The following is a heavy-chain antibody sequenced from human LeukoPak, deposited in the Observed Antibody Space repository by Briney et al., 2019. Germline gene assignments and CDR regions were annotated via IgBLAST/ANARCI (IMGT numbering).Heavy chain of an antibody. J-gene: IGHJ3*02. CDR1: GFTFSSYG. Sequence: PGGSLRLSCAASGFTFSSYGMHWVRQAPGKGLEWVAVISYDGSNKYYADSVKGRFTISRDNSKNTLYLQMNSLRAEDTAVYYCAKAHDSSGYDAFDIWGQGTMVTVSS. V-gene: IGHV3-30*18. CDR3: AKAHDSSGYDAFDI. D-gene: IGHD3-22*01. CDR2: ISYDGSNK.